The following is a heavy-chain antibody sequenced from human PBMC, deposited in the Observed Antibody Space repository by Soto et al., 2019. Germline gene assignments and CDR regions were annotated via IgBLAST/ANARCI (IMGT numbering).Heavy chain of an antibody. D-gene: IGHD2-15*01. CDR3: VRKIPDTGGFDN. CDR1: GYTFTSYD. CDR2: MNPRSGNT. V-gene: IGHV1-8*01. J-gene: IGHJ4*02. Sequence: QVQLVQSGAEVKEPGSSVKVPCKASGYTFTSYDINWVRQVTGQGLEWLGWMNPRSGNTGYAQSFQGRVTMTRDTSMSTAYLQLTSLRSDDTGIYYCVRKIPDTGGFDNWGQGVLVTVSS.